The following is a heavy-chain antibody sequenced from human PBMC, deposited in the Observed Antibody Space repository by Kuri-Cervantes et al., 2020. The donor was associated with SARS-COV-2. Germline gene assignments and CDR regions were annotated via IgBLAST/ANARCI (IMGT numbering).Heavy chain of an antibody. D-gene: IGHD5-12*01. CDR2: IRYDGSNK. Sequence: GGSLRLSCAASGFTFSSYGMHWVRQAPGKGLEWVAFIRYDGSNKYYADSVKGRFTISRDNAKNSLYLQMNSLRAEDTAVYYCARGYRYSLPYFDYWGQGTLVTVSS. CDR3: ARGYRYSLPYFDY. J-gene: IGHJ4*02. V-gene: IGHV3-30*02. CDR1: GFTFSSYG.